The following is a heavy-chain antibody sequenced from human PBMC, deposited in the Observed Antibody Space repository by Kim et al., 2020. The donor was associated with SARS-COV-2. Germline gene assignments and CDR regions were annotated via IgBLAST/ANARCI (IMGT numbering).Heavy chain of an antibody. CDR2: ISYDGSKE. D-gene: IGHD7-27*01. J-gene: IGHJ6*02. V-gene: IGHV3-30-3*01. Sequence: GGSLRLSCAASGFTFSSYALHWVRQAPGKGLVWVAVISYDGSKEYYADSVKGRFIISRDNSKNTLYLQMNSLRAEDTAVYFCARDHQQRGKWDYYYGMGVWGQATTVIVSS. CDR1: GFTFSSYA. CDR3: ARDHQQRGKWDYYYGMGV.